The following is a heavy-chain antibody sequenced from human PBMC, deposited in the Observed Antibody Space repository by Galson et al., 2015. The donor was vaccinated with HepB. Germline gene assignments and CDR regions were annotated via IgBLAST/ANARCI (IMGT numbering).Heavy chain of an antibody. CDR2: IRGGGGST. D-gene: IGHD6-13*01. CDR1: GFTSSSFD. Sequence: SLRLSCAASGFTSSSFDMSWVRQAPGKGLEWVASIRGGGGSTLYADPVKGRFTISRDNSKNTLYLQLNSLRVEDAAVYYCAKAGVAAAGASSFYMDVWGKGTTVTVSS. J-gene: IGHJ6*03. CDR3: AKAGVAAAGASSFYMDV. V-gene: IGHV3-23*01.